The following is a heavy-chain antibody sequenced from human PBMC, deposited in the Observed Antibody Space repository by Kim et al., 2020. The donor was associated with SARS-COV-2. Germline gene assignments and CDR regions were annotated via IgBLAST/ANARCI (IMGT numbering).Heavy chain of an antibody. J-gene: IGHJ3*02. D-gene: IGHD3-3*01. V-gene: IGHV3-30*18. CDR3: AKAQRGRVTIFGVVTRDAFDI. CDR1: GFTFSSYG. CDR2: ISYDGSNK. Sequence: GGSLRLSCAASGFTFSSYGMHWVRQAPGKGLEWVAVISYDGSNKYYADSVKGRFTISRDNSKNTLYLQMNSLRAEDTAVYYCAKAQRGRVTIFGVVTRDAFDIWGQGTMVTVSS.